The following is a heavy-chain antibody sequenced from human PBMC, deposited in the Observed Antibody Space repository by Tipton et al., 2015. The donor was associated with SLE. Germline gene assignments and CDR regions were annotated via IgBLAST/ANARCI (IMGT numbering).Heavy chain of an antibody. CDR1: GDSISSYY. J-gene: IGHJ4*02. CDR2: IYYSGST. D-gene: IGHD3-16*01. CDR3: AIAPLGAYYVDY. V-gene: IGHV4-59*01. Sequence: TLSLTCTVSGDSISSYYWSWISQPPGKGLEWIGYIYYSGSTNYNPSFKSRVTISVDTSKNQYSLKLSSVTAADTAVYYCAIAPLGAYYVDYWGQATQVTVSS.